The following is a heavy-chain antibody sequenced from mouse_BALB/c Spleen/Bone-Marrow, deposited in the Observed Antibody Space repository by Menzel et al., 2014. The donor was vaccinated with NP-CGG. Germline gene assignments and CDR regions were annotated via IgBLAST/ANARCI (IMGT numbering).Heavy chain of an antibody. CDR1: GYTFTSYY. Sequence: VQGVESGAELVKPGASVKLSCKASGYTFTSYYMYWVKQRPGQGLEWIGGINPSNGGTNFNEKFKSKATLTVDKSSSAACMQLSSLTTEDSAVYYRTRYTYDDYPYYYAMDYWGQGTSVTVSS. CDR2: INPSNGGT. D-gene: IGHD2-13*01. CDR3: TRYTYDDYPYYYAMDY. V-gene: IGHV1S81*02. J-gene: IGHJ4*01.